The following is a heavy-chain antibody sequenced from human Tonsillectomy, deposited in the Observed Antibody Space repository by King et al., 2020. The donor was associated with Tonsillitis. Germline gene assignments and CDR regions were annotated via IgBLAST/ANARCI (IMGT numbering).Heavy chain of an antibody. CDR3: AKESSTGEYYFAY. CDR1: GFTFSSYA. D-gene: IGHD7-27*01. CDR2: ISGSGYNT. Sequence: EWQLVQSGGGLVQPGGSLRLSCAASGFTFSSYAMSWVRQAPGKGLEWVSGISGSGYNTYYADSVRGRFTIPRDISKNTLYLQMNSLRAEDTAVYYCAKESSTGEYYFAYWGQGTLVTVSS. J-gene: IGHJ4*02. V-gene: IGHV3-23*04.